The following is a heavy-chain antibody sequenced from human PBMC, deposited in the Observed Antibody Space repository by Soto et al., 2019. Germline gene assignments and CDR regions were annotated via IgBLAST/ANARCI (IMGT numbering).Heavy chain of an antibody. D-gene: IGHD2-21*02. CDR2: ISGSGGST. V-gene: IGHV3-23*01. J-gene: IGHJ4*02. Sequence: EVQLLESGGGLVQPGGSLRLSCAASGFTFSSYAMSWVRQAPGKGLEWVSAISGSGGSTYYADSVKGRFTISRDTCKTRLYLQMNSLRAEDTVVYYCAKDLYNGGNSDFDYWGQGTLVTVSS. CDR3: AKDLYNGGNSDFDY. CDR1: GFTFSSYA.